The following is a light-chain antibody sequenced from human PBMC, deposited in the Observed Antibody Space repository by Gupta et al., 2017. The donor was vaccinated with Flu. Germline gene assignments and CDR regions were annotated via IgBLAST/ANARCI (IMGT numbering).Light chain of an antibody. J-gene: IGKJ2*03. CDR1: QSVLYSSNNKNY. CDR2: WAS. V-gene: IGKV4-1*01. CDR3: QQYYSTPYS. Sequence: DIVMTKYTDPRAVSLGERATIYCKSSQSVLYSSNNKNYLAWYQQKPGQPPKLLIYWASTRESGVPDRFSGSGSGTDFTLTISSLQAEDVAVYYCQQYYSTPYSFGQGTKLEIK.